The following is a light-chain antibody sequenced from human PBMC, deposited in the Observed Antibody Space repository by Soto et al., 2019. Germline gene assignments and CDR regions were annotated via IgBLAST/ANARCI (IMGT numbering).Light chain of an antibody. CDR3: MPALQTPPYT. J-gene: IGKJ2*01. CDR2: LGS. Sequence: DIVMTQSPLSLPVTLGESASISCRSSQRLLHTNGHNYLDWYLQKPGQSPQLLIYLGSNRASGVPDSFSGSESGTDFTLKISRVEAEDVGVYYCMPALQTPPYTFGQGTKLEIK. V-gene: IGKV2-28*01. CDR1: QRLLHTNGHNY.